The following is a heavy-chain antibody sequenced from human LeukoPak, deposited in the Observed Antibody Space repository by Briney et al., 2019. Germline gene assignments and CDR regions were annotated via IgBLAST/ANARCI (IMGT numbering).Heavy chain of an antibody. J-gene: IGHJ5*01. Sequence: GGSLRLSCAASGFTFSSYGMHWVRQAPGKGLEWVAYIHTDQTIQYYADSVKGRFTISRDNSKNTLYLQMETLRSEDTAVYYCGYYNSGSYSTPDSWGQGTQVTVSS. CDR3: GYYNSGSYSTPDS. CDR2: IHTDQTIQ. CDR1: GFTFSSYG. V-gene: IGHV3-30*02. D-gene: IGHD3-10*01.